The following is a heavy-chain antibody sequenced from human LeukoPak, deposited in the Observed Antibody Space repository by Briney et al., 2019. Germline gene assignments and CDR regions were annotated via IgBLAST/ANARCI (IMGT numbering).Heavy chain of an antibody. J-gene: IGHJ5*02. CDR1: GYTFTSYD. D-gene: IGHD4/OR15-4a*01. Sequence: ASVKVSCKASGYTFTSYDINWVRQATGQGLEWMGWMNPNSGNTGYAQKFQGRATMTRNTSISTAYMELSRLRSEDTAVYYCAISMVAVEYNWFDPWGQGTLVTVSS. CDR3: AISMVAVEYNWFDP. V-gene: IGHV1-8*01. CDR2: MNPNSGNT.